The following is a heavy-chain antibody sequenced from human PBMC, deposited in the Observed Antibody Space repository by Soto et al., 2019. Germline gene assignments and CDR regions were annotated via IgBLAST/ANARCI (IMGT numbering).Heavy chain of an antibody. CDR1: GYTFTSYG. CDR3: ARDGDYYDSSGYYSWFDP. V-gene: IGHV1-18*01. CDR2: ISAYNGNT. D-gene: IGHD3-22*01. J-gene: IGHJ5*02. Sequence: ASVKVSCKASGYTFTSYGISWVRQAPGQGLEWMGWISAYNGNTNYAQKLQGRVTMTTDTSTSTAYMELRSLRSDDTAVYYCARDGDYYDSSGYYSWFDPWGQGTLVTVSS.